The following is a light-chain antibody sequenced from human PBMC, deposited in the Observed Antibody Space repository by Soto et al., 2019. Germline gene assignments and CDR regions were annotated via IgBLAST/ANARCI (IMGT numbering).Light chain of an antibody. V-gene: IGLV2-8*01. CDR2: EVS. CDR1: SSDVGGYDY. J-gene: IGLJ2*01. CDR3: GSYAGSNRKV. Sequence: QSALTQPPSASGSPGQSVTISCTGTSSDVGGYDYVSWYQQHPGKAPKVMIYEVSKRPSGVPDRFSGSKSGNTASLTVSGLQAEDEADYNCGSYAGSNRKVFGGGTKLTVL.